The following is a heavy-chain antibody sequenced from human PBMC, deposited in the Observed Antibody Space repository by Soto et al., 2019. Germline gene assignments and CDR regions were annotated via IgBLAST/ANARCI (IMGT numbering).Heavy chain of an antibody. CDR3: ARDRDCSGGSCYHNWFDP. CDR2: IIPIFGTA. Sequence: QVQLVQSGAEVKKPGSSVKVSCKASGGTFSSYAISWVRQAPGQGLEWMGGIIPIFGTANYAQKFQGRVTITADKSTSTAYIELSSLRSEDTAVYYCARDRDCSGGSCYHNWFDPWGQGTLVTVSS. V-gene: IGHV1-69*06. CDR1: GGTFSSYA. J-gene: IGHJ5*02. D-gene: IGHD2-15*01.